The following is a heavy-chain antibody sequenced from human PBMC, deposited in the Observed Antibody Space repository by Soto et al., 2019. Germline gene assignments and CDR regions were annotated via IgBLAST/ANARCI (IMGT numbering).Heavy chain of an antibody. CDR1: GFTVSTKY. J-gene: IGHJ6*02. V-gene: IGHV3-66*01. D-gene: IGHD2-2*01. CDR2: IYSGGST. Sequence: PGGSLRLSCAASGFTVSTKYMSWVRQAPGKGLERVSVIYSGGSTSYADSVMGRFTISRDNAKNTLHLQMNSLRAEDTAVYYCARDLGDIVVVPAGDYYYYYGMDVWGQGTTVIVSS. CDR3: ARDLGDIVVVPAGDYYYYYGMDV.